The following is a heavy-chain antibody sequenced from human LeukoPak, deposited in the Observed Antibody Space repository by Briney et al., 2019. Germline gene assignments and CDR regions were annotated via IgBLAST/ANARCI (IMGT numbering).Heavy chain of an antibody. Sequence: PSETLSLTCTVSGGSISTYYWSWIRQPPGKGLEWIGHIYTSGSTNYNPSLKSRVTMSVDTSKNQLSLKLGSVTAADTAVYYCARNWYFDLWGRGTLVTVSS. CDR3: ARNWYFDL. CDR1: GGSISTYY. CDR2: IYTSGST. V-gene: IGHV4-4*07. J-gene: IGHJ2*01.